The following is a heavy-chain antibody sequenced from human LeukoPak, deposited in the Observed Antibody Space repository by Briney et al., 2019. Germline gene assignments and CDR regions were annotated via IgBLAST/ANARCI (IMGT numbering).Heavy chain of an antibody. J-gene: IGHJ6*03. CDR2: IKQDGSEK. CDR1: GFTFSSYW. V-gene: IGHV3-7*01. D-gene: IGHD6-19*01. CDR3: ARQVSYGSGWYGGYYYYYMDV. Sequence: GGSLRLSCAASGFTFSSYWMSWVRQAPGKGLEWVANIKQDGSEKYYVDSVKGRFTISRDNAKNSLYLQMNSLRAEDTAVYYCARQVSYGSGWYGGYYYYYMDVWGKGTTVTVSS.